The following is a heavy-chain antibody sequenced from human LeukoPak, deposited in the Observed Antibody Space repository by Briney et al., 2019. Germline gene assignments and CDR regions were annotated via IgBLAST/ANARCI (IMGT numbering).Heavy chain of an antibody. J-gene: IGHJ4*02. CDR2: FDPEDGET. D-gene: IGHD3-22*01. CDR3: ATGRGGYYDSSGQFY. V-gene: IGHV1-24*01. CDR1: GYTLTELS. Sequence: GASVKVSCXVSGYTLTELSMHWVRQALGKGLEWMGGFDPEDGETIYAQKFQGRVTMTEDTSTDTAYMELSSLRSEDTAVYYCATGRGGYYDSSGQFYWGQGTLVTVSS.